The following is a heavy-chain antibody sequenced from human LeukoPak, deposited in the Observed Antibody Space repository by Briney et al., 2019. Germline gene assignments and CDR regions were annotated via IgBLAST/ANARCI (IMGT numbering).Heavy chain of an antibody. CDR3: AAVTSSSWANDV. V-gene: IGHV1-58*02. D-gene: IGHD6-13*01. Sequence: ASVKVSCKASGFTFTSSAMQWVRQARGQRLEWIGWIVVGSGNTNYAQKFQERVTITRDMSTSTAYMELSSLRSEDTAVYYCAAVTSSSWANDVWGQGTTVTVSS. CDR1: GFTFTSSA. CDR2: IVVGSGNT. J-gene: IGHJ6*02.